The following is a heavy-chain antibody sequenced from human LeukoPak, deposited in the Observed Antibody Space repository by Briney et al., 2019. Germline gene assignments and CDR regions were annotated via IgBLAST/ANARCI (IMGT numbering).Heavy chain of an antibody. J-gene: IGHJ6*03. CDR2: INPSGGST. Sequence: ASVKVSCKTSGYTFTGYYIHWVRQAPGQGLEWMGIINPSGGSTSYAQKFQGRVTITRDTSASTAYMELSSLRSEDTAVYYCARRVLLYDILTADSRYYYYYMDVWGRGTTVTISS. CDR3: ARRVLLYDILTADSRYYYYYMDV. D-gene: IGHD3-9*01. V-gene: IGHV1-46*01. CDR1: GYTFTGYY.